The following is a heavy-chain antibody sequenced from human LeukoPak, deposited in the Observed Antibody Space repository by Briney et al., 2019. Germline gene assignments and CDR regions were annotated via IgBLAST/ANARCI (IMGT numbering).Heavy chain of an antibody. D-gene: IGHD3-10*01. Sequence: GGSLRLSCATSGFTFSSYAMHWVRQAPGKGLEWVAVISYDGSNKYYADSVKGRFTISRDNSKNTLYLQMNSLRAEDTAVYYCARELWFGEFHAFDIWGQGIMVTVSS. V-gene: IGHV3-30-3*01. CDR1: GFTFSSYA. CDR3: ARELWFGEFHAFDI. CDR2: ISYDGSNK. J-gene: IGHJ3*02.